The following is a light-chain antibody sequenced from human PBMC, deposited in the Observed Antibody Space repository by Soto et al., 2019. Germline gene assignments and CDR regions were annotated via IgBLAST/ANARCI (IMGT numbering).Light chain of an antibody. CDR3: LQHNVFPRT. CDR2: GSS. CDR1: QAIRND. J-gene: IGKJ1*01. V-gene: IGKV1-17*01. Sequence: DIQMTQSPSSLSASVGDRVTITCRASQAIRNDLAWYQQKPGRAPKRLIYGSSSLQSGGPSRFSGSGSGTEFTLTISSLQPEDFATYYCLQHNVFPRTFGQGTKVEIK.